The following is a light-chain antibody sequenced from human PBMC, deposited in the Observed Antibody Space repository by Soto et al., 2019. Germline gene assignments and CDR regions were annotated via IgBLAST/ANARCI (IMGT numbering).Light chain of an antibody. CDR1: SSDVGNSNG. CDR2: DVN. CDR3: SSYTSSSTYV. V-gene: IGLV2-18*02. Sequence: QSVLTQPPSVSGSPGQSVAISCTGTSSDVGNSNGVSWYHQPPGTAPKLMIYDVNNRPSGVPDRFSGSKSGNTASLTISGLQAEDEGDYYCSSYTSSSTYVFGTGTNVTVL. J-gene: IGLJ1*01.